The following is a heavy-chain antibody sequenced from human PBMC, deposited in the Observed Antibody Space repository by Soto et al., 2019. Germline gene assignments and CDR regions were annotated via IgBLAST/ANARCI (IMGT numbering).Heavy chain of an antibody. Sequence: QVQLVESGGGVVQPGTSLRLSCSASGFTLSGVDMHWVRQAPGKGLEWVAVMSYDGRNQYYADSVKGRFNVSRDSSKSMLYLQMNSLRTEDAAVYYCAKGGWYTSSSRSDCWGQGTLVTVSS. CDR2: MSYDGRNQ. CDR3: AKGGWYTSSSRSDC. D-gene: IGHD6-6*01. V-gene: IGHV3-30*18. CDR1: GFTLSGVD. J-gene: IGHJ4*02.